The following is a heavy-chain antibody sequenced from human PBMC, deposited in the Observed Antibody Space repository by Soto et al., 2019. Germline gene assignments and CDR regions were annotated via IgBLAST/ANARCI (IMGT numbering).Heavy chain of an antibody. Sequence: PGGSLRLSCAASGFTFSSYAMSWVRQAPGKGLEWVSAISGSGDSTYYADSVKGRFTISRDSSTNTLYLQMNSLRAEDTAVYYCAKVDDFWSGPDYWGQGTLVTVSS. D-gene: IGHD3-3*01. CDR3: AKVDDFWSGPDY. J-gene: IGHJ4*02. V-gene: IGHV3-23*01. CDR1: GFTFSSYA. CDR2: ISGSGDST.